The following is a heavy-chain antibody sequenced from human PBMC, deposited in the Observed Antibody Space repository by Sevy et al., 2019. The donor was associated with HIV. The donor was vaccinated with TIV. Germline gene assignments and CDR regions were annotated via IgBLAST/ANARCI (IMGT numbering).Heavy chain of an antibody. V-gene: IGHV3-11*01. J-gene: IGHJ4*02. CDR2: ISSRGSTE. CDR1: GFTFSDYL. Sequence: GGSLRLSCEASGFTFSDYLMTWIRQAPGKGLEWVAYISSRGSTEHYADSVKGRFTISRDNVKNSLYLQMDSLRGEDTAVYYCAREADYYFDSWGQGSLVTVSS. D-gene: IGHD2-21*02. CDR3: AREADYYFDS.